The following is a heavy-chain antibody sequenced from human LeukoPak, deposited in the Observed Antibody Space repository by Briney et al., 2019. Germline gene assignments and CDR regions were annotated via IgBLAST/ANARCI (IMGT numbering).Heavy chain of an antibody. D-gene: IGHD3-22*01. J-gene: IGHJ4*02. Sequence: PGGSLRLSCAASGFTFSSYWMSWVRQAPGKGLEWVANIKQDGSEKYYVDSVKGRFTISRDNAKNSLYLQTNSLRAEDTAVYYCAREFPYYYDSSGYLYYFDYWGQGTLVTVSS. CDR3: AREFPYYYDSSGYLYYFDY. V-gene: IGHV3-7*01. CDR2: IKQDGSEK. CDR1: GFTFSSYW.